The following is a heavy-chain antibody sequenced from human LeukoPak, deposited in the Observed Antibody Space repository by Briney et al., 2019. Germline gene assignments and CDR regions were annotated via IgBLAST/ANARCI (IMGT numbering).Heavy chain of an antibody. D-gene: IGHD5-24*01. Sequence: GGSLRLSCAASGFTFRNYWMHWVRQAPGKGLVWVSRVKGDGSFTDYADSVRGRFTISRDNAKNTLYLQMYSLRAEDTAAYYCVRDGDDYNFDYWGQGSLVTVSS. V-gene: IGHV3-74*01. CDR2: VKGDGSFT. J-gene: IGHJ4*02. CDR3: VRDGDDYNFDY. CDR1: GFTFRNYW.